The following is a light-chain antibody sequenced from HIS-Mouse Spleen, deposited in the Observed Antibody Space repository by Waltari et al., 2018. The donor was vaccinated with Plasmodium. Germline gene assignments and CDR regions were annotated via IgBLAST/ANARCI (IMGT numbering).Light chain of an antibody. Sequence: QSALTQPASVSGSPGQSITISCTGTSSAVGRYNLVSWYQQHPGKAPKRMIYEGSKRPSGVSNRFSGSKSGNTASLTISGLQAEDEADYYCCSYAGSSTFVFGGGTKLTVL. J-gene: IGLJ3*02. CDR3: CSYAGSSTFV. CDR2: EGS. CDR1: SSAVGRYNL. V-gene: IGLV2-23*03.